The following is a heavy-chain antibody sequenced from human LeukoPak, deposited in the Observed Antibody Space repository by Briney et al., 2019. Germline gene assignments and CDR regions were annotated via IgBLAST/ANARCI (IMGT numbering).Heavy chain of an antibody. J-gene: IGHJ4*02. V-gene: IGHV3-23*01. Sequence: GGSLRLSCAASGFTFSSYAMSWVRQAPGKGLEWVSAISGSGGSTYYADSVKGRFTISRDNSKNTLYLQMNSLRAEDTAVYYCAKGPITMIVVVTSFDYWGQGTLVTVSS. CDR1: GFTFSSYA. D-gene: IGHD3-22*01. CDR3: AKGPITMIVVVTSFDY. CDR2: ISGSGGST.